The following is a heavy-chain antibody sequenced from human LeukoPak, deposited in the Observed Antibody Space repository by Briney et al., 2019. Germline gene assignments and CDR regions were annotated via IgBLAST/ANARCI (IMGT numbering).Heavy chain of an antibody. Sequence: SETLSLTCTVSGGSISSYYWSWIRQPPGKGLEWIGYIYYSGSTNYNPPLKSRVTISVDTSKNQFSLKLSSVTAADTAVYYCATWQNGLAFDIWGQGTMVTVSS. CDR2: IYYSGST. CDR3: ATWQNGLAFDI. CDR1: GGSISSYY. V-gene: IGHV4-59*01. D-gene: IGHD5-12*01. J-gene: IGHJ3*02.